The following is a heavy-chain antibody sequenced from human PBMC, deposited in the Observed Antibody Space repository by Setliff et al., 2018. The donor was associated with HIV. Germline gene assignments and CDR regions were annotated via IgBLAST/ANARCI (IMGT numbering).Heavy chain of an antibody. Sequence: ASVKVSCKASGYTFTTYPMHWVRQAPGQGLEWMGVINTSGGSAGYAEKFRGRVTMTRDKSTGTVYMELSSLRSEDTAIYYCARERAPDDSRGYHSRAYHFDTWG. CDR1: GYTFTTYP. D-gene: IGHD3-22*01. V-gene: IGHV1-46*01. CDR2: INTSGGSA. CDR3: ARERAPDDSRGYHSRAYHFDT. J-gene: IGHJ4*01.